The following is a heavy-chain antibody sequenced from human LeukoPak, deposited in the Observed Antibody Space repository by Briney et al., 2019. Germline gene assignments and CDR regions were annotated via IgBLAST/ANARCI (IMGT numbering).Heavy chain of an antibody. CDR1: GDSSTNSLYY. J-gene: IGHJ4*02. V-gene: IGHV4-39*07. Sequence: PSETLSLTCTVSGDSSTNSLYYWGWVRQPPGKGLEWIGTLDYSGSTHYNPSFRSRAAISIDTSKNQFSLTLSPVTAADTAIYYCAREYTLYISGWFIDYWGQGTVVTVSS. D-gene: IGHD6-19*01. CDR3: AREYTLYISGWFIDY. CDR2: LDYSGST.